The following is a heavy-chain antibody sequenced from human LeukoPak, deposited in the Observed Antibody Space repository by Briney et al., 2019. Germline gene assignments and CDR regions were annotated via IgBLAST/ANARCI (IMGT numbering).Heavy chain of an antibody. CDR3: AREYPGGDYYYYMDV. CDR1: GGTFSSYA. CDR2: INTNTGNP. D-gene: IGHD2-2*01. V-gene: IGHV7-4-1*02. Sequence: ASVKVSCKASGGTFSSYAISWVRQAPGQGLEWMGWINTNTGNPTYAQGFTGRFVFSLDTSVSTAYLQISSLKAEDTAVYYCAREYPGGDYYYYMDVWGKGTTVTVSS. J-gene: IGHJ6*03.